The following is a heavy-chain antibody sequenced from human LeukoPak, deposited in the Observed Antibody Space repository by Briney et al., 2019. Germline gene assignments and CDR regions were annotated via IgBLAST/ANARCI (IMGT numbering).Heavy chain of an antibody. J-gene: IGHJ4*02. CDR3: ARARVSHSGSYSV. V-gene: IGHV1-2*02. Sequence: ASVKVSCKASGYNFTGYYMHWVRQAPGQGLEWMGWINPNSGGTNYAQKFQGRVTMTRDTSISTAYMELSSLRSDDTAMYYCARARVSHSGSYSVWGQGTLVTVSS. CDR1: GYNFTGYY. D-gene: IGHD1-26*01. CDR2: INPNSGGT.